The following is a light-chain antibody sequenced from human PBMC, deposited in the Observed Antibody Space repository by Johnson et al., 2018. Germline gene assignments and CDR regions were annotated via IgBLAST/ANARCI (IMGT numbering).Light chain of an antibody. J-gene: IGLJ1*01. CDR2: ENN. CDR1: SSNIGNNY. V-gene: IGLV1-51*02. Sequence: SVLTQPPSVSAAPGQKVTISCSGSSSNIGNNYVSWYQQLPGTAPKLLIYENNKRPSGIPDRFSGSKSGTSATLGITGLQTGDEADYYCGTWDSRLSAGNVFGTGTKVTGL. CDR3: GTWDSRLSAGNV.